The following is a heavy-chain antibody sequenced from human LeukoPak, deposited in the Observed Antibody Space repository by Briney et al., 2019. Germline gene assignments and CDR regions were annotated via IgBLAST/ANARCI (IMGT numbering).Heavy chain of an antibody. D-gene: IGHD6-19*01. J-gene: IGHJ4*02. CDR1: GYSFTSYW. CDR2: IYHDDSDT. CDR3: ARQRRSSGWPNDY. V-gene: IGHV5-51*01. Sequence: GESLKISCKGSGYSFTSYWIAWVRQMPGKGLEWMGIIYHDDSDTRYSPSFQGQVTITADKSISTAYLQWSSRKAPDNAMYYCARQRRSSGWPNDYWGQGTLVTVSS.